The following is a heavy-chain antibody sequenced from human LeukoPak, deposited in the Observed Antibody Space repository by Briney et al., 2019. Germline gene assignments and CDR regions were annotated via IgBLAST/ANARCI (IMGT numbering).Heavy chain of an antibody. Sequence: SETLSLTCTVSGGSISSYYWSWIRQPAGKGLGWIGRIYTSGSTNYNPSLKSRVTMSVDTSKNQFSLKLSSVTAADTAVYYCARDMGYDSSGYYSYDAFDIWGQGTMVTVSS. D-gene: IGHD3-22*01. CDR3: ARDMGYDSSGYYSYDAFDI. V-gene: IGHV4-4*07. CDR2: IYTSGST. CDR1: GGSISSYY. J-gene: IGHJ3*02.